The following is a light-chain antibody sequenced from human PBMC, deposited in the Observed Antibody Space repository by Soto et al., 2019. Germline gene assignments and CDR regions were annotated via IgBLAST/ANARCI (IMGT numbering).Light chain of an antibody. J-gene: IGKJ4*01. CDR3: QQYGTSPT. Sequence: EIVLTQSPGTLSLSPGERATLSRRASQSVSSSYLAWYQQKPGQAPRLLIYRASSRATGIPDRFSGSGSGTDFTLTISRLAPEDFAMYYCQQYGTSPTFGGGTEVEIK. CDR2: RAS. CDR1: QSVSSSY. V-gene: IGKV3-20*01.